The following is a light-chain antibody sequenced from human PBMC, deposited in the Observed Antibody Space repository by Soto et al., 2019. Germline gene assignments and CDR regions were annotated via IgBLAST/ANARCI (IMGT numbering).Light chain of an antibody. CDR2: DDS. J-gene: IGLJ1*01. Sequence: LTQTSSVSVAPGQTARISCGGNNIGGKSVHWYQQKPGQAPVVVVYDDSDRPSGIPERFSGSNSGNTATLTISRVEAGDEADYHCQVWDDNSDHHVFGTGTKVTVL. CDR1: NIGGKS. V-gene: IGLV3-21*02. CDR3: QVWDDNSDHHV.